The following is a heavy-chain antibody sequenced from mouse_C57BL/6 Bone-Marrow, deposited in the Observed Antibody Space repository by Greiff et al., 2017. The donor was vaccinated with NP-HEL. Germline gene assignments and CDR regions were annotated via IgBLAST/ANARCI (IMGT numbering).Heavy chain of an antibody. J-gene: IGHJ1*03. CDR1: GYTFTDYN. Sequence: VHVKQSGPELVKPGASVKIPCKASGYTFTDYNMDWVKQSHGKSLEWIGDINPNNGGTIYNQKFKGKATLTVDKSSSTAYMELRSLTSEDTAVYYCARNGDYYGSSYRNFDVWGTGTTVTVSS. D-gene: IGHD1-1*01. CDR2: INPNNGGT. CDR3: ARNGDYYGSSYRNFDV. V-gene: IGHV1-18*01.